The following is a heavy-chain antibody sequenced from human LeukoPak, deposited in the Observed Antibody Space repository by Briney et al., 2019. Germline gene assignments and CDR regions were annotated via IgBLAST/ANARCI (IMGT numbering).Heavy chain of an antibody. CDR1: GYTFTSYY. CDR3: ATDSRILNYFDY. D-gene: IGHD2-15*01. J-gene: IGHJ4*02. V-gene: IGHV1-24*01. CDR2: FDPEDGET. Sequence: ASVKVSCKASGYTFTSYYMHWVRQAPGKGLEWMGGFDPEDGETIYAQKFQGRVTMTEDTSTDTAYMELSSLRSEDTAVYYCATDSRILNYFDYWGQGTLVTVSS.